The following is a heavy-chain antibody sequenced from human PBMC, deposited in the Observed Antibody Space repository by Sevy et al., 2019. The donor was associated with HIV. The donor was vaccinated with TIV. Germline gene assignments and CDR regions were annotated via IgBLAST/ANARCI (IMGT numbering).Heavy chain of an antibody. D-gene: IGHD3-22*01. CDR2: ISAYTADT. CDR3: ARGGDSSGLSYYYFGMDV. J-gene: IGHJ6*02. Sequence: ASVKVSCKASGYTFTSYAISWVRQAPGQGLEWMGWISAYTADTNYAQNLQDRVTMTTDTSTNTAYMELRNLRSYDTAVYYCARGGDSSGLSYYYFGMDVWGQGTTVTVSS. CDR1: GYTFTSYA. V-gene: IGHV1-18*01.